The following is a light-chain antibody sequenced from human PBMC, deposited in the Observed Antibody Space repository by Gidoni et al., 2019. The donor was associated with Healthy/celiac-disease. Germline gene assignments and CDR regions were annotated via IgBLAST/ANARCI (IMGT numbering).Light chain of an antibody. CDR3: QQYNSYSSLT. J-gene: IGKJ2*01. V-gene: IGKV1-5*01. CDR2: DAS. Sequence: DIQMTQSPSTPSASVGDRVTITCRASQRISSWLSWYQQKPGKAPKLLIYDASSLESRVPSRSSGSGSGTEFTLTISSLPPDDFATYYCQQYNSYSSLTFGQGTKLEIK. CDR1: QRISSW.